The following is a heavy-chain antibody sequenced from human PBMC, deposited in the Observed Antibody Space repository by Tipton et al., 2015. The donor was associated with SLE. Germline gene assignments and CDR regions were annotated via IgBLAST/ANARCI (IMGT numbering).Heavy chain of an antibody. Sequence: GLVKPSETLSLTCAVYGGSFSGYYWSWIRQPPGKGLEWIGYIYYSGSTNYNPSLKSRVTISVDTSKNQFSLKLSSVTAADTAVYYCARGGDVFDYWGQGTLVTVSS. V-gene: IGHV4-59*01. CDR3: ARGGDVFDY. D-gene: IGHD2-21*02. CDR1: GGSFSGYY. J-gene: IGHJ4*02. CDR2: IYYSGST.